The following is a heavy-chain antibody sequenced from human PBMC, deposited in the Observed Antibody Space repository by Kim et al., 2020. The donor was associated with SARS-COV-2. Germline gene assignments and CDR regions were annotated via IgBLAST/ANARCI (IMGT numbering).Heavy chain of an antibody. CDR2: ISYDGSNK. J-gene: IGHJ4*01. V-gene: IGHV3-33*05. CDR3: ARAIMLMVRGATLDY. D-gene: IGHD3-10*01. CDR1: GFTFSSYG. Sequence: GGSLRLSCAASGFTFSSYGMHWVRQAPGKGLEWVAVISYDGSNKYYADSGKGRFTISRDNSKNTLYLQMNSLRPEDTAVYYCARAIMLMVRGATLDYWGQGTLVTVSS.